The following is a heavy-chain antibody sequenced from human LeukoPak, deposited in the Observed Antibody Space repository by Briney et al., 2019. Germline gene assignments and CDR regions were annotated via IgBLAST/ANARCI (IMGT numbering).Heavy chain of an antibody. CDR2: ISGSGGST. CDR3: AKGLGIVVVIGLYYFDY. V-gene: IGHV3-23*01. Sequence: PGGSLRLSCAASGFTFSNYAMSWVRQAPGKGLEWVSAISGSGGSTYYADSVKGRFTISRDNSKNTLYLQMNSLRAEDTAVYYCAKGLGIVVVIGLYYFDYWGQGTLVTVSS. CDR1: GFTFSNYA. D-gene: IGHD3-22*01. J-gene: IGHJ4*02.